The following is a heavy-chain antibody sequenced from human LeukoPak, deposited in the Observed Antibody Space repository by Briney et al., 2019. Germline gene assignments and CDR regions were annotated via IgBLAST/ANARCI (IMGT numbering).Heavy chain of an antibody. D-gene: IGHD2-2*01. Sequence: ASVKVSCKASGYTFTSYAMNWVRQAPGQGLEWMGWINTNTGNPTYAQGFTGRFVFSLDTSVSTAYLQISSLKAEDTAVYYCARFGYCSSTSCYGTGNWFDPWGQGTLVTVSS. V-gene: IGHV7-4-1*02. CDR1: GYTFTSYA. J-gene: IGHJ5*02. CDR3: ARFGYCSSTSCYGTGNWFDP. CDR2: INTNTGNP.